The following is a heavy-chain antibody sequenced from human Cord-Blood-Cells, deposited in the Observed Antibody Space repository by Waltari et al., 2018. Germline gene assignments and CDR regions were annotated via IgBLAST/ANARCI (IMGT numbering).Heavy chain of an antibody. CDR2: MNPNSGNT. J-gene: IGHJ4*02. CDR3: AGGLRGSGSYYFDY. Sequence: QVQLVQSGAEVKKPGASVKVSCKASGYTFTSYDINWVRRATGQGLEWMGWMNPNSGNTGYAQKFQGRVTITRNTSISTAYMELSSLRSEDTAVYYCAGGLRGSGSYYFDYWGQGTLVTVSS. D-gene: IGHD3-10*01. CDR1: GYTFTSYD. V-gene: IGHV1-8*03.